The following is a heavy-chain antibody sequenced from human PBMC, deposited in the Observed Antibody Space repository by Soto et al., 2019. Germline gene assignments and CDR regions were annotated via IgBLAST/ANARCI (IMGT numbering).Heavy chain of an antibody. V-gene: IGHV3-23*01. CDR1: GFTFSSYV. Sequence: GGSLRLSCAASGFTFSSYVMTWVRQAPGKGLDWISSITSSGNIVYYADSVRGRFTISRDNSKNTVSLHLSNLRVDDTAVYYCAKSSSREGSTWRQGTLVTVSS. J-gene: IGHJ5*02. D-gene: IGHD2-2*01. CDR2: ITSSGNIV. CDR3: AKSSSREGST.